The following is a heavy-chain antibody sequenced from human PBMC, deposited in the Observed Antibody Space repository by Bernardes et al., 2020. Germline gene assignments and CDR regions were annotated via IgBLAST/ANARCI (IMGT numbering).Heavy chain of an antibody. CDR3: VKVGTTVTTMWSFAL. CDR1: GFTFSSYP. Sequence: GGSLRLSCSASGFTFSSYPMHWVRQAPGKGLEWVSAISSNGGSTYYADSVKGRFTISRDNSKNTLHLQMSSLRAEDTAVYYCVKVGTTVTTMWSFALWARGSLLVFSS. D-gene: IGHD4-17*01. CDR2: ISSNGGST. V-gene: IGHV3-64D*06. J-gene: IGHJ2*01.